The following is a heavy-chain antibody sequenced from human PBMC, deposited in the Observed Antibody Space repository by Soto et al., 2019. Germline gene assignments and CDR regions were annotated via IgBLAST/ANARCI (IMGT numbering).Heavy chain of an antibody. V-gene: IGHV1-3*01. CDR3: ARDPSYYGMDV. Sequence: ASVKVSCKASGYTLTSYAMHWVRQAPGQRLEWMGWINAGNGNTKYSQKFQGRVTITRDTSASTAYMELSSLRSEDTAVYYCARDPSYYGMDVWGQGTTVTVSS. J-gene: IGHJ6*02. CDR1: GYTLTSYA. CDR2: INAGNGNT.